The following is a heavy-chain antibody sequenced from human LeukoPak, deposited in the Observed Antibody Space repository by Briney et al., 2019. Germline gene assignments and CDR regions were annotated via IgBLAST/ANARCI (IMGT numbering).Heavy chain of an antibody. CDR1: GYTFTDYY. J-gene: IGHJ4*02. CDR3: ARSGSGSFYKGDY. CDR2: INANSGGT. D-gene: IGHD3-10*01. Sequence: ASVKVSCKASGYTFTDYYIHWVRQAPGQGLEWMGRINANSGGTDYAEKFQGRVTMTRDTSLSTAYVELSRLTSDDTAVYYCARSGSGSFYKGDYWGQGTLVTVSS. V-gene: IGHV1-2*06.